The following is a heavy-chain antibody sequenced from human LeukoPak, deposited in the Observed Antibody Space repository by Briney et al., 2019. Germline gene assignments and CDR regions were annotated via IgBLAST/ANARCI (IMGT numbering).Heavy chain of an antibody. CDR3: ARALGQCGGGSCYSYYYYYGMDV. V-gene: IGHV5-51*01. J-gene: IGHJ6*02. CDR2: IYPDDPDT. CDR1: GYSFATYW. Sequence: PGESLKISCKGSGYSFATYWIGWVRQRPGKGLEWMGIIYPDDPDTRYSPSFQGQVTISVDKSISIAYLQWSSLKDSDTAMYYCARALGQCGGGSCYSYYYYYGMDVWGQGTTVTVSS. D-gene: IGHD2-15*01.